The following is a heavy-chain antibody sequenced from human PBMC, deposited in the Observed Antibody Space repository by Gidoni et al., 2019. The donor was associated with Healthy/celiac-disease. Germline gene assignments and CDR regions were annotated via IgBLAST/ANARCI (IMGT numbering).Heavy chain of an antibody. V-gene: IGHV3-49*04. CDR3: TRVGVWSGYYRLPDY. CDR1: GFTFGDYA. CDR2: IRSKAYGGTT. J-gene: IGHJ4*02. D-gene: IGHD3-3*01. Sequence: EVQLVESGGGLVQPGRSLRLSCTASGFTFGDYAMSWVRQAPGKGLEWVGFIRSKAYGGTTEYAASVKGRFTISRDDSKSIAYLQMNSLKTEDTAVYYCTRVGVWSGYYRLPDYWGQGTLVTVSS.